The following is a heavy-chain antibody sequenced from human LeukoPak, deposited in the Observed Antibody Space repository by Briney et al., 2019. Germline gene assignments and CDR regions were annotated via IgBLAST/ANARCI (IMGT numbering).Heavy chain of an antibody. J-gene: IGHJ5*02. Sequence: PSQTLSLTCTVSGGSISSGGYYWSWIRQPPGKGLEWIGYIYYSGSTNYNPSLKSRVTISVDTSKNQFSLKLSSVTAADTAVYYCARDITDSSGYYRYNWFDPWGQGTLGTVSS. CDR2: IYYSGST. CDR3: ARDITDSSGYYRYNWFDP. CDR1: GGSISSGGYY. D-gene: IGHD3-22*01. V-gene: IGHV4-61*08.